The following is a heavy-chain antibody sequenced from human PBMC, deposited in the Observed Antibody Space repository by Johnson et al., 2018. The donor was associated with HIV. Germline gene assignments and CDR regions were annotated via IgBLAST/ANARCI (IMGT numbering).Heavy chain of an antibody. J-gene: IGHJ3*02. Sequence: VQLVESGGGLVKPGGSLRLSCVGSGFTFTNACMSWVRQAPGKGLEWVGRIKSKFEGETTAYAAPVFGRFTLSRDDSKNTVYLQLDSLKSDDTAVYYCTTARAQTAFDIWGQGTMVTVSS. CDR2: IKSKFEGETT. V-gene: IGHV3-15*01. CDR3: TTARAQTAFDI. CDR1: GFTFTNAC.